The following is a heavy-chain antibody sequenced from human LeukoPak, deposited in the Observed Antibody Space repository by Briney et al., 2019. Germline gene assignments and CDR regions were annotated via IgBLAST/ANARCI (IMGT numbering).Heavy chain of an antibody. CDR3: ARGLRPCSSTSCYSSYYYYYMDV. CDR2: INPNSGGT. J-gene: IGHJ6*03. V-gene: IGHV1-2*02. CDR1: GYTFTGYY. D-gene: IGHD2-2*01. Sequence: ASVKVSCKASGYTFTGYYMHWVRQAPGQGLEWMGWINPNSGGTNYAQKFQGRVTMTRNTSISTAYMELSSLRSEDTAVYYCARGLRPCSSTSCYSSYYYYYMDVWGKGTTVTISS.